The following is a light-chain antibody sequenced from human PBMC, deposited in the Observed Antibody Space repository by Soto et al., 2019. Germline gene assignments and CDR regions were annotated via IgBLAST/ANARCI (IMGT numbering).Light chain of an antibody. CDR3: QQYNNWPRT. V-gene: IGKV3-15*01. Sequence: EIVMTQSPATLSVSPGESATLSCRASQSVSSNLAWYQQKPGQAPRLLIYGASTRATGIPARFSGSGSGTEFTLTISSLKSEDFEVYYCQQYNNWPRTFGQGTKVDIK. CDR1: QSVSSN. CDR2: GAS. J-gene: IGKJ1*01.